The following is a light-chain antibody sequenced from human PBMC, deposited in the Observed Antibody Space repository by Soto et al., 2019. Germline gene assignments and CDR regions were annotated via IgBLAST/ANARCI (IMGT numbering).Light chain of an antibody. Sequence: DIQMTQSPSTLSASVGDRVSITCRTSQSINSWLAWYQQKPGEAPKLLIYKASSLESGVPSRFSGSGSGTEFTLTISSLQHDNFATYYCQQYHNYWTCGQGTKVEIK. J-gene: IGKJ1*01. CDR2: KAS. V-gene: IGKV1-5*03. CDR1: QSINSW. CDR3: QQYHNYWT.